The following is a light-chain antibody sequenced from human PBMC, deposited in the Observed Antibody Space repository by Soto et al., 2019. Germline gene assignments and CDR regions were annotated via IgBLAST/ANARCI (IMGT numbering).Light chain of an antibody. CDR3: QQRSGWYT. Sequence: DIVLTQSPATLSLSPGERATLSCRASQSVSSYFAWYQQKPGQAPRLLIYDASNRATGIPARFSGSGSGTDFTLTSSRLAPEDFAIYYCQQRSGWYTFGQGTKLEIK. CDR2: DAS. J-gene: IGKJ2*01. CDR1: QSVSSY. V-gene: IGKV3-11*01.